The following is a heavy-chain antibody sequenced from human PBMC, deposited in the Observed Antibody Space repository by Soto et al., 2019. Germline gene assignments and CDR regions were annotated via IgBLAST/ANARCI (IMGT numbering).Heavy chain of an antibody. D-gene: IGHD5-12*01. CDR1: GYTFTSQW. CDR2: IFPGDSDT. V-gene: IGHV5-51*01. Sequence: GESLKISCXASGYTFTSQWIGWVRQKPGKGLEWMGLIFPGDSDTRYSPSFQGQVTISADKSISTAFLQWSSLKASDTAMYYCARLVDGYPGYWGQGTLVTVSS. J-gene: IGHJ4*02. CDR3: ARLVDGYPGY.